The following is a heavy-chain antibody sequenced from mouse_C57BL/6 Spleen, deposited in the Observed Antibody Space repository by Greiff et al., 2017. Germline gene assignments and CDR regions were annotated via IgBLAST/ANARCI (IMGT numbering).Heavy chain of an antibody. CDR3: ARDDGYYGGDYAMDY. J-gene: IGHJ4*01. CDR1: GFTFSDYY. D-gene: IGHD2-3*01. CDR2: INYDGSST. Sequence: EVMLVESEGGLVQPGSSMKLSCTASGFTFSDYYMAWVRQVPEKGLEWVANINYDGSSTYYLDSLKSRFIISRDNAKNILYLQMSSLKSEDTATYYCARDDGYYGGDYAMDYWGQGTSVTVSS. V-gene: IGHV5-16*01.